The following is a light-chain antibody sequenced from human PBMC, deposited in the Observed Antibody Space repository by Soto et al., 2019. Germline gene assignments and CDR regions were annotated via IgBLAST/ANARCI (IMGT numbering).Light chain of an antibody. Sequence: EIVLTQSPGTLSLSPGERATLSCRASQSVSSSYLAWYQQKPGQAPRLLIYGASSRATGIPDRFSGSGSGTNFTLTISRLEPEDFAVYYCKKNGSSPPITFGQGTRLEIK. V-gene: IGKV3-20*01. CDR1: QSVSSSY. CDR3: KKNGSSPPIT. CDR2: GAS. J-gene: IGKJ5*01.